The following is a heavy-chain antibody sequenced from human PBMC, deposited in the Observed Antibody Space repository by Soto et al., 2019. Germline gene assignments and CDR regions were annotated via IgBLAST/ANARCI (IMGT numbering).Heavy chain of an antibody. Sequence: ASVKVSCKASGGTFSSYAISWVRQAPGQGLEWMGGIIPIFGTANYAQKFQGRVTITADESTSTAYMELSSLRSEDTAVYYCAREYRLVYGMDVWGQGTTVTVSS. CDR2: IIPIFGTA. V-gene: IGHV1-69*13. D-gene: IGHD2-2*02. CDR1: GGTFSSYA. CDR3: AREYRLVYGMDV. J-gene: IGHJ6*02.